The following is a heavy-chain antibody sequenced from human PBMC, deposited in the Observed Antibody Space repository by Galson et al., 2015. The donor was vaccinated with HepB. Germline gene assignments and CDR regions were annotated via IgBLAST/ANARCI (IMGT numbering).Heavy chain of an antibody. V-gene: IGHV3-30*04. CDR3: ARDGGDYYGSGSPGA. J-gene: IGHJ5*02. CDR2: ISYDGSNK. Sequence: SLRLSCAASGFTFSSYAMHWVRQAPGKGLEWVAVISYDGSNKYYADSVKGRFTISRDNSKNTLYLQMNSLRAEDTAVYYCARDGGDYYGSGSPGAWGQGTLVTVSS. D-gene: IGHD3-10*01. CDR1: GFTFSSYA.